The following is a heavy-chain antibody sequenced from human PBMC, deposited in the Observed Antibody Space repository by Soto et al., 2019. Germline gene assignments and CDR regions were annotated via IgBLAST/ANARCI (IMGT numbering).Heavy chain of an antibody. CDR3: ARDPIAAAGTSFDY. D-gene: IGHD6-13*01. Sequence: EVQLVESGGGLVQPGGSLRLSCAASGFTFSSYEMNWVRQAPGKGLEWVSRINSDGSSTSYADSVKGRFTISRDNAKNTLYLQMNSLRAEDTAVYYCARDPIAAAGTSFDYWGQGTLVTVSS. J-gene: IGHJ4*02. CDR1: GFTFSSYE. CDR2: INSDGSST. V-gene: IGHV3-74*01.